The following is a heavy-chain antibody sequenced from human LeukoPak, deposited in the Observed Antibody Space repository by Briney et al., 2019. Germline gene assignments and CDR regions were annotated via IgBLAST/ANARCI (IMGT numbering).Heavy chain of an antibody. CDR3: ARGPYSRIIYDFWSSYYYLDY. V-gene: IGHV1-8*01. J-gene: IGHJ4*02. CDR1: GYTFTSYD. Sequence: ASVKVSCKASGYTFTSYDINWVRQATGQGLEWMGWMNPNSGNTGYAQKFQGRVTMTRNTSISTAYMELSSLRSEDTAVYYCARGPYSRIIYDFWSSYYYLDYWGQGTLVTVSS. CDR2: MNPNSGNT. D-gene: IGHD3-3*01.